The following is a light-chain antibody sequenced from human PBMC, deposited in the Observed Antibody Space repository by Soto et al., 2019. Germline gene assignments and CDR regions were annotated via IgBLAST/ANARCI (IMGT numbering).Light chain of an antibody. V-gene: IGKV4-1*01. CDR1: QSVLYSSNNKNY. CDR2: WAS. CDR3: QQYYSTPRT. J-gene: IGKJ3*01. Sequence: DIVMTQSPDSLAVSLGERATINCKSSQSVLYSSNNKNYLAWYQQKPGQPPKLLIYWASTRESGVPDRFSGGGSGTDFTLTISSRKAEDVAVYYCQQYYSTPRTFGPGTKVDIK.